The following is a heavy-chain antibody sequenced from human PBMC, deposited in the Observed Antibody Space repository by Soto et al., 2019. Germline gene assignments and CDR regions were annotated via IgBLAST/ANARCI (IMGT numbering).Heavy chain of an antibody. D-gene: IGHD6-13*01. J-gene: IGHJ3*01. CDR3: TRSIITTAGTDAFDL. CDR2: ISPSSGGT. CDR1: GYTFTSYY. V-gene: IGHV1-46*03. Sequence: QVQLVQSGAEVKKPGASVRVSCKASGYTFTSYYIHWVRQAPGHGPEWMGMISPSSGGTDYAQKXQXSXPMXRDTSTSTVYMELSSLRSEDTAVYYCTRSIITTAGTDAFDLWGQGTLVTVSS.